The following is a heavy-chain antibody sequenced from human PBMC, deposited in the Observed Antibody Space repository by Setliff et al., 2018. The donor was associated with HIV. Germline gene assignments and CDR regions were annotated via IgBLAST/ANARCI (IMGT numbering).Heavy chain of an antibody. Sequence: GSLRLSCAASGFTFSTYAMSWVRQAPGKGLEWVGSIYYSGSTYYSPSLKSRVTISVDTSKNQFSLTLTSVTAADTAVYYCARQQHSSDLKIWNYWGQGTLVTVSS. CDR2: IYYSGST. CDR1: GFTFSTYA. CDR3: ARQQHSSDLKIWNY. J-gene: IGHJ4*02. V-gene: IGHV4-39*01. D-gene: IGHD6-19*01.